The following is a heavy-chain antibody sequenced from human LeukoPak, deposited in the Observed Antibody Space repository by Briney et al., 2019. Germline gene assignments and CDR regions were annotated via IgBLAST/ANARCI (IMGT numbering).Heavy chain of an antibody. J-gene: IGHJ4*02. V-gene: IGHV3-21*01. CDR3: ARSPIVVVTASPTYFDY. CDR1: GLTFSSYS. CDR2: ISSSSSYI. D-gene: IGHD2-21*02. Sequence: GGSLRLSCAASGLTFSSYSMNWVRQAPGKGLEWVSSISSSSSYIYYADSVKGRFIISRDNAKNSLYLQMNSLRAEDTAVYYCARSPIVVVTASPTYFDYWGQGTLVTVSS.